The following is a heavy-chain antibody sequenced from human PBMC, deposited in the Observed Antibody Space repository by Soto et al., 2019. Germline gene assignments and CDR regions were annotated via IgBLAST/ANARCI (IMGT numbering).Heavy chain of an antibody. CDR3: ARYPTLTDYFFHGMDV. Sequence: PXESLTISGKGSGYNFTNYWIVLVGQIPGKGLEWMGIIYPGDSDTRYSPSFQGQVTISADRSISTAYLQWSSLKASDTGMYYCARYPTLTDYFFHGMDVWGQGTTVTVSS. J-gene: IGHJ6*02. CDR1: GYNFTNYW. D-gene: IGHD4-17*01. V-gene: IGHV5-51*01. CDR2: IYPGDSDT.